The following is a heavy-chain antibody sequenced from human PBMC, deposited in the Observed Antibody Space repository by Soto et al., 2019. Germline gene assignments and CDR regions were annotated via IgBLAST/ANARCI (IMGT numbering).Heavy chain of an antibody. CDR3: ASSAGWFGELPNLNIPYYFDY. J-gene: IGHJ4*02. D-gene: IGHD3-10*01. V-gene: IGHV5-51*01. Sequence: GESLKISCKGSGYSFTSYWIGWVRQMPGKGLEWMGIIYPGDSDTRYSPSFQGQVTISADKSISTAYLQWSSLKASDTAMYYCASSAGWFGELPNLNIPYYFDYWGQGTLVTVSS. CDR1: GYSFTSYW. CDR2: IYPGDSDT.